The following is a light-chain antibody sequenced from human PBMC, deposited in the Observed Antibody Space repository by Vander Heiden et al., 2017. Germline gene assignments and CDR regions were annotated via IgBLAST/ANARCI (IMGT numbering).Light chain of an antibody. CDR3: SSYTSSSTYV. V-gene: IGLV2-14*01. CDR1: SSDVGGYNY. Sequence: QSALTQPASVSGSPGQSITIPCTGTSSDVGGYNYVSWYQQHPGKAPKVMIYDVSNRPSGVSNRFSGSKSGNTASLTISGLQAEDEADYYCSSYTSSSTYVFGTGTKVTVL. CDR2: DVS. J-gene: IGLJ1*01.